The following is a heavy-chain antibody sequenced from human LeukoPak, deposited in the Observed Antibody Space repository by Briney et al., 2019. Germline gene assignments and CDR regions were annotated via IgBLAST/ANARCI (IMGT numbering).Heavy chain of an antibody. J-gene: IGHJ3*02. Sequence: ASETLSLTCAVYGGSFSGYYWSWIRQPPGKGLEWIGEINHSGSTNYNPSLKSRVTISVDTSKNQFSLKLSSVTAADTAVYYCARGAGSGAGYYYDSSHAFDIWGQGTMVTVSS. CDR1: GGSFSGYY. V-gene: IGHV4-34*01. CDR3: ARGAGSGAGYYYDSSHAFDI. D-gene: IGHD3-22*01. CDR2: INHSGST.